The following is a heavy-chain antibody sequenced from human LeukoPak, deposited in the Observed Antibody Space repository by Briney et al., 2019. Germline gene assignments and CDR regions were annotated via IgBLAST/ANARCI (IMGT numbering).Heavy chain of an antibody. D-gene: IGHD2/OR15-2a*01. V-gene: IGHV3-53*01. CDR2: IYSGGST. J-gene: IGHJ4*02. CDR3: ARDPVLSQPQLGDY. Sequence: GGSLRLSCAASGFTVSSNYMSWVRQAPGKGLEWVSVIYSGGSTYYADSVKGRFTISRDNSKNTLYLQMNSLRAEDTAVYYCARDPVLSQPQLGDYWGQGTLVTVSS. CDR1: GFTVSSNY.